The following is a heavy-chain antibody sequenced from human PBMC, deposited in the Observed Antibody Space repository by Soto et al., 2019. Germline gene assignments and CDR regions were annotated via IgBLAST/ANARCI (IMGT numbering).Heavy chain of an antibody. CDR3: ARDTHMMTTVTTYAY. J-gene: IGHJ4*02. CDR2: ISAYNGNT. V-gene: IGHV1-18*01. CDR1: GYTFTSYG. D-gene: IGHD4-17*01. Sequence: ASVKVSCKASGYTFTSYGISWVRQAPGQGLEWMGWISAYNGNTNYAQKLQGRVTMTTDTSTSTAYMELGSLRSDDTAVYYCARDTHMMTTVTTYAYWGQGTLVTVSS.